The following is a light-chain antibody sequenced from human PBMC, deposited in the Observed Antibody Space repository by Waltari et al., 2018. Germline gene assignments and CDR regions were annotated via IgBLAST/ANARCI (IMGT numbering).Light chain of an antibody. CDR3: HQYNTLPLT. J-gene: IGKJ4*01. CDR2: KAS. CDR1: ESVKNN. V-gene: IGKV1-5*03. Sequence: VQLTHSPSTLPASVGDRVPIPCRASESVKNNLAWYQHQPGKAPKVLVHKASRLESGVPSRFSGSGYGTEFTLTISSLEPDDFATYCCHQYNTLPLTFGGGTKVEIK.